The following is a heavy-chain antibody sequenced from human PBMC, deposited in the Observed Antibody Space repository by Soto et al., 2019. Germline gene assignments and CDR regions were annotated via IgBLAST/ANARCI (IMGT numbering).Heavy chain of an antibody. CDR3: AGTTVTASQIDY. Sequence: SETLSLTCTVSGGSISSYYWSWIRQPPGKGLEWIGYIYYSGSTNYNPSLKSRVTISVDTSKNQFSLKLSSVTAADTAVYYCAGTTVTASQIDYWGQGTLVTVSS. V-gene: IGHV4-59*08. CDR1: GGSISSYY. J-gene: IGHJ4*02. D-gene: IGHD4-17*01. CDR2: IYYSGST.